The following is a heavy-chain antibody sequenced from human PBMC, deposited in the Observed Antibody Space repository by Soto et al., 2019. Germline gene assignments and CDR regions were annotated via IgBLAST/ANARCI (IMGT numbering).Heavy chain of an antibody. CDR2: INAGNGNT. D-gene: IGHD3-3*01. J-gene: IGHJ4*02. Sequence: ASVKVSCKASGYTFTSYAMHWVRQAPGQRLEWMGWINAGNGNTKYSQKFQGRVTITRDTSASTAYMELSSLRSEDTAVYYCARSEYDFWSGYYTQYYFDYWGQGTLVTVSS. CDR3: ARSEYDFWSGYYTQYYFDY. CDR1: GYTFTSYA. V-gene: IGHV1-3*01.